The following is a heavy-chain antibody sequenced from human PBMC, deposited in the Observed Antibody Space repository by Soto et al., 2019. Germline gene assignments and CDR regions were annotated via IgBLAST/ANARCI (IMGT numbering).Heavy chain of an antibody. D-gene: IGHD6-13*01. CDR3: ARDSPEIAAVNWFDP. CDR1: GYTFTGYY. CDR2: INPNSGGT. J-gene: IGHJ5*02. Sequence: ASVKVSCKASGYTFTGYYMHWVRQAPGQGLEWMGWINPNSGGTNYAQKFQGRGTMTRDTSISTACMELSRLRSDDTAVYYCARDSPEIAAVNWFDPWGQGTLATVSS. V-gene: IGHV1-2*02.